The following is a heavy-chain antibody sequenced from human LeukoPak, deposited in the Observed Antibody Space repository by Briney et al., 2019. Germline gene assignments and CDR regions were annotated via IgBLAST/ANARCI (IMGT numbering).Heavy chain of an antibody. J-gene: IGHJ4*02. CDR2: IYHSGST. CDR1: GGSISSSSYY. CDR3: ARDGYSYGSGFDY. D-gene: IGHD5-18*01. V-gene: IGHV4-39*07. Sequence: PSETLSLTCTVSGGSISSSSYYWGWIRQPPGKGLEWIGEIYHSGSTNYNPTLKSRVTISVDTSKNQFSLKLSSVTAADTAVYYCARDGYSYGSGFDYWGQGTLVTVSS.